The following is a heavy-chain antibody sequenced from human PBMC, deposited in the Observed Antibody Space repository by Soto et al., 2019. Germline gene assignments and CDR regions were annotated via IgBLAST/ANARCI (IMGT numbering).Heavy chain of an antibody. Sequence: GGSLRLSCAASGFTFSNAWMNWVRQAPGKGLEWVGRIKSKTDGGTTDYAAPVKGRFTISRDDSKNTLYLQMNSLKTEDTAVYYCTTGVERYCSSTSCYVGFYYYGMDVWGQGTTVTVSS. D-gene: IGHD2-2*01. V-gene: IGHV3-15*07. CDR3: TTGVERYCSSTSCYVGFYYYGMDV. CDR2: IKSKTDGGTT. J-gene: IGHJ6*02. CDR1: GFTFSNAW.